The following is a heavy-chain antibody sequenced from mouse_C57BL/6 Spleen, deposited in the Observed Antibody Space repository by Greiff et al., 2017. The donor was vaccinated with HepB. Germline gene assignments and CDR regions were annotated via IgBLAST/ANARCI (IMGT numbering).Heavy chain of an antibody. Sequence: DVKLQESGPGLVKPSQSLSLTCSVTGYSITSGYYWNWIRQFPGNKLEWMGYISYDGSNNYNPSLKNRISITRDTSKNQFFLKLNSVTTEDTATYYCARGYNYYGSSYRYFDVWGTGTTVTVSS. J-gene: IGHJ1*03. CDR1: GYSITSGYY. D-gene: IGHD1-1*01. V-gene: IGHV3-6*01. CDR2: ISYDGSN. CDR3: ARGYNYYGSSYRYFDV.